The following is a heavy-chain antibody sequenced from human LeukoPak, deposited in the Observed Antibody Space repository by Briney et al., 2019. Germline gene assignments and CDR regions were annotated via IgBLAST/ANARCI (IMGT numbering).Heavy chain of an antibody. CDR3: ESPIGISLVERTAIHF. CDR1: GGSISSNNYY. J-gene: IGHJ4*02. V-gene: IGHV4-39*01. Sequence: SQTLSLTCTVSGGSISSNNYYWGWIRQPPGKGLEWIGTLYYSGTTYYNPSLKSRVTIFVDTSKNQFSLKVSSVTAADADTDYCESPIGISLVERTAIHFWRQGTLVPVSS. D-gene: IGHD2-2*01. CDR2: LYYSGTT.